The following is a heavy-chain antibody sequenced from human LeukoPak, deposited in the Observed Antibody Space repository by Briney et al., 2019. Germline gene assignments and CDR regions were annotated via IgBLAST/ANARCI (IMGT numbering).Heavy chain of an antibody. D-gene: IGHD6-13*01. CDR1: GYTFTSYG. CDR2: ISAYKGNT. Sequence: GASVTVSCKASGYTFTSYGISWVRQAPGQGLEWMGWISAYKGNTKHGQKLQRRVTMTTDTSTSTAYMELRSLRSDDTAVYYCARDGAAAGRNWFDPWGQGTLVTVSS. CDR3: ARDGAAAGRNWFDP. J-gene: IGHJ5*02. V-gene: IGHV1-18*01.